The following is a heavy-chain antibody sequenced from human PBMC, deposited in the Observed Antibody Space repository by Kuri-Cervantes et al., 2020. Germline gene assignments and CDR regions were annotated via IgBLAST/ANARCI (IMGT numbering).Heavy chain of an antibody. CDR3: ARHGVSTVTGGGAFDI. CDR2: IYHSGST. CDR1: GGSVSSGSYY. J-gene: IGHJ3*02. V-gene: IGHV4-39*01. D-gene: IGHD4-17*01. Sequence: SETLSLTCTVSGGSVSSGSYYWGWIRQPPGKGLEWIGSIYHSGSTYYNPSLKSRVTISVDTSKNQFSLKLSSVTAADTAVYYCARHGVSTVTGGGAFDIWGQGTIVTVSS.